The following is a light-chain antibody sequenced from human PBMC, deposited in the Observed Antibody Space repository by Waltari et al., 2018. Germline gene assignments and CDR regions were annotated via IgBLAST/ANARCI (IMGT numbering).Light chain of an antibody. CDR2: AAS. V-gene: IGKV1-39*01. CDR1: QSIGTY. J-gene: IGKJ1*01. CDR3: QQSYTPPRT. Sequence: DIQMTQSSSFLSASVGDRVTITCRASQSIGTYLNWYQHKPGTAPELLIYAASTLQGGVPSRFSGSGSETHFTLAISSLQREDFATYYCQQSYTPPRTFGQGTKVEIK.